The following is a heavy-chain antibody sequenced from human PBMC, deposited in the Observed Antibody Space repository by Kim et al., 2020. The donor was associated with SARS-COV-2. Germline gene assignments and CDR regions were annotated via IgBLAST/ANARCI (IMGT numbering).Heavy chain of an antibody. Sequence: SETLSLTCTVSGASVSRGTSYWSWIRQPPGKGLQWIGNIYYSGSTNYNPSLNSRVTISLDRSKNQFSLKLTSVTAADTAVYYCARDAAYYASRGYFPLEGGLNIWGQGTMVTVSS. CDR3: ARDAAYYASRGYFPLEGGLNI. D-gene: IGHD3-22*01. CDR2: IYYSGST. V-gene: IGHV4-61*01. CDR1: GASVSRGTSY. J-gene: IGHJ3*02.